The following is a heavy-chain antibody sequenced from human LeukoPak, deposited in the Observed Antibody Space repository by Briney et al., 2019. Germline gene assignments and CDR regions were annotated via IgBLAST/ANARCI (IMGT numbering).Heavy chain of an antibody. J-gene: IGHJ4*02. CDR2: INHSGST. CDR1: GGSFTGYY. Sequence: SETLSLTCAVYGGSFTGYYWSWIRQPPGKGLEWIGEINHSGSTNYNPPLKSRVTISVDTSKNQFSLKLSSVTAADTAVYYCAGGISDSLGGRAGTPPYFDYWGQGTLVSVSS. D-gene: IGHD3-16*01. CDR3: AGGISDSLGGRAGTPPYFDY. V-gene: IGHV4-34*01.